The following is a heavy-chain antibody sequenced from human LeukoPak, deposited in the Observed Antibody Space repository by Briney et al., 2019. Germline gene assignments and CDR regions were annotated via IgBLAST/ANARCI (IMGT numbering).Heavy chain of an antibody. CDR3: ARDLGDIVLMVYVDAFDI. V-gene: IGHV1-18*01. D-gene: IGHD2-8*01. Sequence: GASVKVSCKASGYTFTSYGISWVRQAPGQGLEGMGWISAYNGNTNYAQKLQGRVTMTTDTSTSTAYMELRSLRSDDTAVYYCARDLGDIVLMVYVDAFDIWGQGTMVTVSS. CDR2: ISAYNGNT. CDR1: GYTFTSYG. J-gene: IGHJ3*02.